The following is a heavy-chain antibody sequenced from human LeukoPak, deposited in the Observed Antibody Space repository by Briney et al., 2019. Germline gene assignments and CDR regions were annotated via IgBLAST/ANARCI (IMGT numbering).Heavy chain of an antibody. V-gene: IGHV4-34*01. CDR1: GGPFSGYY. CDR3: ASRSGPSIVGSGRQTYYYYYGMDV. Sequence: SETLSLTCAVYGGPFSGYYWSWIRQPPGKGLEWIGEINHSGSTNYNPSLKSRVTISVDTSKNQFSLRLSSVTAADTAVYYCASRSGPSIVGSGRQTYYYYYGMDVWGQGTTVTVPS. CDR2: INHSGST. D-gene: IGHD3-10*01. J-gene: IGHJ6*02.